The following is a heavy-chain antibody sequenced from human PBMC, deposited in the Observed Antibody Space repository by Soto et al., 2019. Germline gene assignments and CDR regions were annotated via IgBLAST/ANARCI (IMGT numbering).Heavy chain of an antibody. CDR1: GFTFSSYD. D-gene: IGHD2-15*01. CDR2: IGNAGDR. J-gene: IGHJ4*02. Sequence: EVQLVESGGGLVQPGGSLRLSCAASGFTFSSYDMHWVRQATGKGLEWVSAIGNAGDRYYPGSVKGRFTISRENDKNSLYLQMNSLRDGDTAVYYCARGYCSGGSCYGGGFDCWGQVTLVGVSA. CDR3: ARGYCSGGSCYGGGFDC. V-gene: IGHV3-13*05.